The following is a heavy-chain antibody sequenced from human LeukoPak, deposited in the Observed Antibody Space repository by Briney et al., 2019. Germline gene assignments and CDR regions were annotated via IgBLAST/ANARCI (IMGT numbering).Heavy chain of an antibody. CDR3: ARAGGTWYSSSGYDEI. D-gene: IGHD6-13*01. CDR1: GYTFTSYD. CDR2: MNPNSGNT. V-gene: IGHV1-8*01. Sequence: RASVKVSCKASGYTFTSYDINWVRQATGQGLEWMGWMNPNSGNTGYAQKFQGRVTMTRNTSISTAYMELSSLRSEDTAVYYCARAGGTWYSSSGYDEIWGQGTMVTVSS. J-gene: IGHJ3*02.